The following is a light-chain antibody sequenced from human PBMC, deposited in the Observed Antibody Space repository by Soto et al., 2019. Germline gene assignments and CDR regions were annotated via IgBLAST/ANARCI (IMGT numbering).Light chain of an antibody. V-gene: IGKV2-28*01. CDR2: LGS. CDR1: QSLLHSNGYNC. Sequence: DIVMTQSPLSLPVTPGEPASISCRSSQSLLHSNGYNCLDWYLQKPGQSPQLLIFLGSNRASGVPDRFSGSGSGTDFTLKITRVEAGDVGVYYCMQGLQTPQTFGQGTKVDIK. CDR3: MQGLQTPQT. J-gene: IGKJ1*01.